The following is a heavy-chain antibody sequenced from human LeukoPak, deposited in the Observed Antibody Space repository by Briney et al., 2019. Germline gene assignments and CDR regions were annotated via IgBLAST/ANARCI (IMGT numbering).Heavy chain of an antibody. Sequence: GASVKVSCKASGGTFSSYDISWVRQAPGQGLEWMGGIMPMFGKANYAQKFQGRVTTTADKATSTAYMELRSLRSDDTAVYYCARGPIIDIVVIPAAADYYHMDVWGKGTTVTVSS. CDR2: IMPMFGKA. J-gene: IGHJ6*03. D-gene: IGHD2-2*01. CDR3: ARGPIIDIVVIPAAADYYHMDV. V-gene: IGHV1-69*06. CDR1: GGTFSSYD.